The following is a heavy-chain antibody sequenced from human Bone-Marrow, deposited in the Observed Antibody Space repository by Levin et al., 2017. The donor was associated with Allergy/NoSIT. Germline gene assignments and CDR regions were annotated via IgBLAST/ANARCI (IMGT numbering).Heavy chain of an antibody. CDR1: GYTFTSYY. CDR3: ARARVVPAAGYYYGMDV. Sequence: GESLKISCKASGYTFTSYYMHWVRQAPGQGLEWMGIINPSGGSTSYAQKFQGRVTMTRDTSTSTVYMELSSLRSEDTAVYYCARARVVPAAGYYYGMDVWGQGTTVTVSS. J-gene: IGHJ6*02. CDR2: INPSGGST. V-gene: IGHV1-46*01. D-gene: IGHD2-2*01.